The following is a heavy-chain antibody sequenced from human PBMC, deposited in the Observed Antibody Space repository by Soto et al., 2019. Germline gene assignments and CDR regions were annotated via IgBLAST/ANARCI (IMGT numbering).Heavy chain of an antibody. CDR3: ARLPTGYPNCFDP. CDR2: INHSGST. CDR1: AGSFSGYY. V-gene: IGHV4-34*01. D-gene: IGHD3-9*01. Sequence: PSETPSLTCSVYAGSFSGYYWSWMRQPPGKGLEWIGEINHSGSTNYNPSLKSRVTISVDTSKNQFSLKLSSVTAADTAVYYCARLPTGYPNCFDPWGQGTLVTVSS. J-gene: IGHJ5*02.